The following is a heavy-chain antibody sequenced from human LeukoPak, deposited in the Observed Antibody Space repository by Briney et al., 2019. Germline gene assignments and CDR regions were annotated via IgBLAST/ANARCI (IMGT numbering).Heavy chain of an antibody. CDR1: GGTFSSYA. Sequence: ASVKVSCKASGGTFSSYAISWVRQAPGQGLEWMGGIIPIFGTANYAQKFQGRVTITADKSTSTAYMELSSLRSENTAVYYCARSTWDYYGSGSYYTLGWFDPWGQGTLVTVSS. V-gene: IGHV1-69*06. D-gene: IGHD3-10*01. CDR2: IIPIFGTA. J-gene: IGHJ5*02. CDR3: ARSTWDYYGSGSYYTLGWFDP.